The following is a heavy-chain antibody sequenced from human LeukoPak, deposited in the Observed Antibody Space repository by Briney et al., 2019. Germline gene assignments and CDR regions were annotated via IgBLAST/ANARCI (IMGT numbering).Heavy chain of an antibody. CDR3: ARVYYYDSSGYLNPFDY. D-gene: IGHD3-22*01. V-gene: IGHV3-30*02. CDR1: EFTFSSYG. Sequence: GGSLRLSCAASEFTFSSYGMHWVRQAPGKGLEWVAFIRYDGSNKYYADSVKGRFTISRDNSKNTLYLQMNSLRAEDTAVYYCARVYYYDSSGYLNPFDYWGQGTLVTVSS. J-gene: IGHJ4*02. CDR2: IRYDGSNK.